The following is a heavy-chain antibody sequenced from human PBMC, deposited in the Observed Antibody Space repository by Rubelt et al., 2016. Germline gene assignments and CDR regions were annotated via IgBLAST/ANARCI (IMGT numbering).Heavy chain of an antibody. CDR3: AKDYGSGSPYYGMDV. CDR2: ISYDGSNK. CDR1: GFTFSSYA. Sequence: QVQLVESGGGVVQPGRSLRLSCAASGFTFSSYAMHWVRQAPGKGLEWVAVISYDGSNKYYADSVKGRFTISRDNSKNTLYLQMNSLRAEDTAVDYCAKDYGSGSPYYGMDVWGQGTTVTVSS. V-gene: IGHV3-30*04. D-gene: IGHD3-10*01. J-gene: IGHJ6*02.